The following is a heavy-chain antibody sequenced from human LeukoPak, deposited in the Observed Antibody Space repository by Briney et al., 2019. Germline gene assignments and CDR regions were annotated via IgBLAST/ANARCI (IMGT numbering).Heavy chain of an antibody. Sequence: GGSLRLSCAASGFTFSSYSMNWVRQAPGKGLEWVSYIRSSSRTIYYADSVKGRFTISRDNAKNSLYLQMNSLRAEDTAVYYCARDGSGRVPEMSAPDYWGQGTLVTVSS. J-gene: IGHJ4*02. V-gene: IGHV3-48*01. D-gene: IGHD3-10*01. CDR3: ARDGSGRVPEMSAPDY. CDR2: IRSSSRTI. CDR1: GFTFSSYS.